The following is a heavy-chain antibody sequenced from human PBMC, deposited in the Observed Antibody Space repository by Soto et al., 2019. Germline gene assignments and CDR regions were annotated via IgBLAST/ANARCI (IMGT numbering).Heavy chain of an antibody. CDR1: GFTFSSYA. CDR3: SKGAFYYDSSVYYGD. V-gene: IGHV3-23*01. Sequence: EVQLLESGGGLVQPGGSLRLSCAASGFTFSSYALSWVLQAPGKGLEGVSAISGSGGSTYYADSVKGRFTISRDNSKNTLYLLMNSLRAEDTAVYYCSKGAFYYDSSVYYGDWGQGTLVTVSS. CDR2: ISGSGGST. D-gene: IGHD3-22*01. J-gene: IGHJ4*02.